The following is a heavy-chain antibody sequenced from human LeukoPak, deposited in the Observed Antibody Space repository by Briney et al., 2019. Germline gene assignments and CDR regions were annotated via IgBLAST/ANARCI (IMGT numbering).Heavy chain of an antibody. CDR3: ARAATTLEDY. J-gene: IGHJ4*02. V-gene: IGHV3-21*01. D-gene: IGHD2-15*01. CDR1: GFTFSSYS. CDR2: ISSSSSYI. Sequence: GGSLRLSCAASGFTFSSYSMNWVRQAPGKGLEWVSSISSSSSYIYYAASVKGRFTISRDNAKNSLYLQMNSLRAEDTAVYYCARAATTLEDYWGQGTLVTVSS.